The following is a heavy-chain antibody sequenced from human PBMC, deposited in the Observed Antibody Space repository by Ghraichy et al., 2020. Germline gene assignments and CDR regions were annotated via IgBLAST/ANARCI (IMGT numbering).Heavy chain of an antibody. CDR1: GFTFSKYS. Sequence: GESLNISCVASGFTFSKYSIYWVRQAPGKGLEWVSSISDSSSYKYYADSVKGRSSISRDNAKNSLYLQINSLRAEDTAVYYCARPLGLAGTGRYYAMDVWGQGTTVTVSS. V-gene: IGHV3-21*01. J-gene: IGHJ6*02. CDR2: ISDSSSYK. D-gene: IGHD1-1*01. CDR3: ARPLGLAGTGRYYAMDV.